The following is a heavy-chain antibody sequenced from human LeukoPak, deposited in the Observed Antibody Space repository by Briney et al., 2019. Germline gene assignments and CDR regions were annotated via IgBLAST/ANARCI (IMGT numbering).Heavy chain of an antibody. CDR2: IYYSGST. CDR3: AREYCSSTSCSGIDY. D-gene: IGHD2-2*01. Sequence: SETLSLTRTVSGSSISNYYWSWIRQPPGKGLEWIGYIYYSGSTNYNPSLKSRVTISVDTSKNQFSLKLSSVTAADTAVYYCAREYCSSTSCSGIDYWGQGTLVTVSS. CDR1: GSSISNYY. J-gene: IGHJ4*02. V-gene: IGHV4-59*01.